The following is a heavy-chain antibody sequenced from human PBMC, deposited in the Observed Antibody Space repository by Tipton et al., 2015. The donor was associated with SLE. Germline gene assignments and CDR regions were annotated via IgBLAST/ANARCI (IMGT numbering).Heavy chain of an antibody. J-gene: IGHJ1*01. CDR2: IQYDGSKK. CDR3: AKDRIPYYYDSSGYRNDFQH. D-gene: IGHD3-22*01. CDR1: GFTFNSYG. V-gene: IGHV3-30*02. Sequence: GSLRLSCAASGFTFNSYGMHWVRQAPGKGLEWVAFIQYDGSKKYYADSVKGRFSISRDNSKNTLYLQMNSLRAEDTAVYYCAKDRIPYYYDSSGYRNDFQHWGQGTLVTVSS.